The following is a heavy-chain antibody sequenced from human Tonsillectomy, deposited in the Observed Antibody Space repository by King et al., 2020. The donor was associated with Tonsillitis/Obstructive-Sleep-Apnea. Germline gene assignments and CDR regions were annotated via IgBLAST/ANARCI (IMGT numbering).Heavy chain of an antibody. CDR1: GFTFSTCW. CDR3: ARAVGAKFDAFDI. CDR2: INIDGSTT. D-gene: IGHD1-26*01. V-gene: IGHV3-74*01. Sequence: VQLVESGGGLVQPGGSLRLSCAASGFTFSTCWMHWVRQAPGKGLVWVSHINIDGSTTSYADSVKGRFTISRDNAKNTLYLQMNSLRAEDTAVYYCARAVGAKFDAFDIWGQGTMVTISS. J-gene: IGHJ3*02.